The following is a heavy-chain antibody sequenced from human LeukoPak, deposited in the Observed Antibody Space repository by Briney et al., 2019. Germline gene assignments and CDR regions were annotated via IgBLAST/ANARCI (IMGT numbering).Heavy chain of an antibody. J-gene: IGHJ4*02. CDR3: AKRSAGTGY. CDR1: GFTFSSYP. Sequence: PGGSLRLSCATSGFTFSSYPMSWVRQAPGKGLEWVSTISRSGVATYYANSVKGRFTISRDNSKNTVYLQMNSLRAEDTAIYYCAKRSAGTGYWGQGTLVTVSS. CDR2: ISRSGVAT. V-gene: IGHV3-23*01. D-gene: IGHD6-19*01.